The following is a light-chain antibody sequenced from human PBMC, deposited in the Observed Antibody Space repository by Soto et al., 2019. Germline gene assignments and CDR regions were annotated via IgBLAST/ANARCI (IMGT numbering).Light chain of an antibody. J-gene: IGKJ4*02. CDR1: QSISSW. CDR3: LQNYTPPLT. V-gene: IGKV1-5*01. CDR2: GAS. Sequence: DIQMSQSPSTLSASVGDRVTITCRASQSISSWLAWYQQKPGKAPDLLIFGASTLQSGVPSRYSGSGSGTDFTVKISRLQPEDFATSSCLQNYTPPLTFGRATKAQ.